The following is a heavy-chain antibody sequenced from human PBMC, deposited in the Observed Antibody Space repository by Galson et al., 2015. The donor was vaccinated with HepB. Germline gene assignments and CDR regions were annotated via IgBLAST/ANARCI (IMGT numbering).Heavy chain of an antibody. J-gene: IGHJ4*02. Sequence: SLRLSCAASGFTFSSYGMHWVRQAPGKGLEWVAVISYDGTNKYYADSVKGRFTISRDNSKNTLYLQMNSLRAEDTAVYYCAKGRSKREYCSSTSCYTLDYWGQGTLVTVSS. CDR3: AKGRSKREYCSSTSCYTLDY. V-gene: IGHV3-30*18. CDR2: ISYDGTNK. CDR1: GFTFSSYG. D-gene: IGHD2-2*02.